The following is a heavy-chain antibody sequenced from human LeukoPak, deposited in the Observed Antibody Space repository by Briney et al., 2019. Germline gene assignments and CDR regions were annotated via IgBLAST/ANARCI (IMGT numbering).Heavy chain of an antibody. CDR1: GYTFTGYY. CDR3: ARVAYGDYVENWFDP. J-gene: IGHJ5*02. V-gene: IGHV1-2*02. Sequence: ASVKVSCKASGYTFTGYYMHWVRQAPGQGLEWMGWINPNSGGTNYAQKFQGRVTMTRDTSISTAYMELSRLRSDDTAVYYCARVAYGDYVENWFDPWGQGTLVTVSP. CDR2: INPNSGGT. D-gene: IGHD4-17*01.